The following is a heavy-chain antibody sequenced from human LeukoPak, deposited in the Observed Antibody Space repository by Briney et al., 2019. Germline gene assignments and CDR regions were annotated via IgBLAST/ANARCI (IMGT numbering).Heavy chain of an antibody. Sequence: PGGSLRLSCAASGFTFSSYSMNWVRQAPGKGLEWVSYISSSSSTIFYADSVKGRFTITRDNANNSLYPQMNRLRDEDTDVYYCARGIYGSGTYYPYNYWGQGTLVTVSS. V-gene: IGHV3-48*02. CDR2: ISSSSSTI. J-gene: IGHJ4*02. CDR3: ARGIYGSGTYYPYNY. CDR1: GFTFSSYS. D-gene: IGHD3-10*01.